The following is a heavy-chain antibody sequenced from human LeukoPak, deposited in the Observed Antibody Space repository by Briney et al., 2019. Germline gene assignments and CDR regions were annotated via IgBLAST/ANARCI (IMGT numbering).Heavy chain of an antibody. D-gene: IGHD3-9*01. CDR1: GFTFSSYG. J-gene: IGHJ4*02. V-gene: IGHV3-30*18. CDR2: ISYDGSNK. Sequence: GGSLRLSCAASGFTFSSYGMHWVRQAPGKGLEWVAVISYDGSNKYYADSVKGRFTISRDNSKNTLYLQMNSLRAEDTAVYYCAKDGWEYDILTGYFDYWGQGTLVTVPA. CDR3: AKDGWEYDILTGYFDY.